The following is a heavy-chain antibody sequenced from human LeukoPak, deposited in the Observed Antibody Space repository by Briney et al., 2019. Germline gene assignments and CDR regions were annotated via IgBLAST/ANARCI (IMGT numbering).Heavy chain of an antibody. D-gene: IGHD2-15*01. CDR3: ARAPSGQGYCSGGSCDRGVDDY. Sequence: KSGGSLRLSCAASGFTFSSYSMNWVRQAPGKGLEWVSSISSSSSYIYYADSVKGRFTISRDNAKNSLYLQMNSLRAEDTAVYYCARAPSGQGYCSGGSCDRGVDDYWGQGTLATVSS. CDR2: ISSSSSYI. CDR1: GFTFSSYS. V-gene: IGHV3-21*01. J-gene: IGHJ4*02.